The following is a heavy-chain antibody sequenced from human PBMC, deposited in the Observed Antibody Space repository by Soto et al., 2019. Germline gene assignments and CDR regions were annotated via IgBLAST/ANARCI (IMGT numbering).Heavy chain of an antibody. CDR2: IYYSGST. V-gene: IGHV4-31*03. CDR1: GGSISSGGYY. CDR3: ARDSIAFFDS. D-gene: IGHD2-15*01. J-gene: IGHJ4*02. Sequence: KTSETLSLTCTVSGGSISSGGYYWSWIRQHPGKGLEWIGYIYYSGSTYYNPSLKSRVTISVDTSKNQFSLKLSSVTAADTAMYYCARDSIAFFDSWGQGTLVTVSS.